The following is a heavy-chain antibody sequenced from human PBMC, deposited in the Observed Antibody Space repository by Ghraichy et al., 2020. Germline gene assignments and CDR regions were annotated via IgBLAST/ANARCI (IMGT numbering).Heavy chain of an antibody. Sequence: GGSLRLSCAASGFTFSSYAMSWVRQAPGKGLEWVSAISGSGGSTYYVDSVKGRFTISRDNSKNTLYLQMNSLRAEDTAVYYCAKDENYDILTGYQDYWGQGTLVTVSS. CDR3: AKDENYDILTGYQDY. CDR2: ISGSGGST. J-gene: IGHJ4*02. CDR1: GFTFSSYA. V-gene: IGHV3-23*01. D-gene: IGHD3-9*01.